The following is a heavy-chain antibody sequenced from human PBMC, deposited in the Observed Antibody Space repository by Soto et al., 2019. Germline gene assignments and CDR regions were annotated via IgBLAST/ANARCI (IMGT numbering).Heavy chain of an antibody. CDR1: GFTFSSPA. D-gene: IGHD2-2*01. CDR3: ENGYCSSTSCYGSMDV. J-gene: IGHJ6*04. V-gene: IGHV3-23*01. CDR2: ISGSGGST. Sequence: VQLLESGGGLVQPGGSLRLSCAASGFTFSSPAMTWVRQAPGKGLEGVSAISGSGGSTYYADSVKGRFTIARDNSKTTMYLQMNSLRAEDTAVYYCENGYCSSTSCYGSMDVWGKGTTVTVSS.